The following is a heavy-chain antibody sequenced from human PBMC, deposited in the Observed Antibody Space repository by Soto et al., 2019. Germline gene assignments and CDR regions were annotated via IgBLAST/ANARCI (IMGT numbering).Heavy chain of an antibody. V-gene: IGHV1-69*13. CDR2: IIPIFGTA. CDR1: GGTFSSYA. Sequence: EASVKVSCKASGGTFSSYAISWVRQAPGQGFEWMGGIIPIFGTANHAQKFQGRVTITADESTSTAYMELSSLRSEDTAVYYCARAFGDYEFTYWGQGTLVTVSS. CDR3: ARAFGDYEFTY. D-gene: IGHD4-17*01. J-gene: IGHJ4*02.